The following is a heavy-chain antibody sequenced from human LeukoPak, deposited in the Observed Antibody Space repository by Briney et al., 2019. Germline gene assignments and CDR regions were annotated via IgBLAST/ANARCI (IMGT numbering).Heavy chain of an antibody. J-gene: IGHJ4*02. CDR1: GASISSYY. D-gene: IGHD2-8*01. CDR2: IYYSGST. CDR3: ASGGGYCTNGVCQPFDY. V-gene: IGHV4-59*01. Sequence: SETLSLTCTVSGASISSYYWSWIRQPPGKGLEWIGYIYYSGSTNYNPSLKSRVTISVDTSKNQFSLKLSSVTAADTAVYYYASGGGYCTNGVCQPFDYWGQGTLVTVFS.